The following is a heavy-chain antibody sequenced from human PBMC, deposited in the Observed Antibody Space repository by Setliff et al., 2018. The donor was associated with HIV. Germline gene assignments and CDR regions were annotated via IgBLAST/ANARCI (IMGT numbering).Heavy chain of an antibody. Sequence: PPETLSLTCTVSGGSINSGGYYWTWVRQHPGKGLQWIGYIYYIGGAYYNPSLNSRVPISLDTSKNHFSLILSSVTAADTAVYYCARESMLRGLRHAVDIWGQGTMVTVSS. CDR2: IYYIGGA. J-gene: IGHJ3*02. CDR3: ARESMLRGLRHAVDI. CDR1: GGSINSGGYY. D-gene: IGHD3-10*01. V-gene: IGHV4-31*03.